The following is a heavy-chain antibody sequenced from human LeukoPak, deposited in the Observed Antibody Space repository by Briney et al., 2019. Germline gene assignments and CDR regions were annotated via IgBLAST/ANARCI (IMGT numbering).Heavy chain of an antibody. Sequence: SETLSLTCTVSGGSISGYYWSWIRQPPGKGLEWIGDIYYSGSTNYTPSLKSRVTISVDTSKNQFSLNLTSVTAADTAVYYCASSGTYYNNWFDPWGQGTLVIVSS. CDR2: IYYSGST. CDR1: GGSISGYY. J-gene: IGHJ5*02. D-gene: IGHD3-10*01. V-gene: IGHV4-59*08. CDR3: ASSGTYYNNWFDP.